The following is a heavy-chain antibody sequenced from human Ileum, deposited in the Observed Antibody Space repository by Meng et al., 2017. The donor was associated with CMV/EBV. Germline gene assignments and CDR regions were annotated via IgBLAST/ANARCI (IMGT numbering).Heavy chain of an antibody. CDR1: GFTFSRYA. D-gene: IGHD5-24*01. V-gene: IGHV3-23*01. Sequence: GESLKISCAASGFTFSRYAMSWVRQAPGSGLEWVSAISGWSGTTYYADSVKGRFTISRDNSKNTLYLEMSSLRAEDTAIYYCAKDGYQDTTIFDSWGQGTLVTVSS. CDR3: AKDGYQDTTIFDS. CDR2: ISGWSGTT. J-gene: IGHJ4*02.